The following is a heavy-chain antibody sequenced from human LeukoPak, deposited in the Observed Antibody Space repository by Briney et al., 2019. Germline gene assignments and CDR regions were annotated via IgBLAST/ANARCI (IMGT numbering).Heavy chain of an antibody. CDR2: IKQDGSEK. J-gene: IGHJ4*02. CDR3: ARDPPTGDWLPLFDY. Sequence: PGGSLRLSCAASGFTFSSYWMSWVRQAPGKGLEWVASIKQDGSEKYYVDSVKGRFTISRDNAKNSLYLQMNSLRAEDTAVYYCARDPPTGDWLPLFDYWGQGTLVTVSS. V-gene: IGHV3-7*03. CDR1: GFTFSSYW. D-gene: IGHD3-9*01.